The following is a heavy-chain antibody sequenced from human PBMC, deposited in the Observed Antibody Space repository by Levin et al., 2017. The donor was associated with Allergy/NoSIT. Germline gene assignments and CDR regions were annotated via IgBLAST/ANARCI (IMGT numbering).Heavy chain of an antibody. D-gene: IGHD3-10*02. CDR1: GYTFTNYW. Sequence: GESLKISCRCSGYTFTNYWIGWVRQAPGEGPEWMGTINPSDSDARYSPSLQGQVTMSVDTSISTAFLQWTSLKASDTAIYYCTRRTYSRDYVDWFDPWGQGTPVTVSS. J-gene: IGHJ5*02. CDR2: INPSDSDA. CDR3: TRRTYSRDYVDWFDP. V-gene: IGHV5-51*01.